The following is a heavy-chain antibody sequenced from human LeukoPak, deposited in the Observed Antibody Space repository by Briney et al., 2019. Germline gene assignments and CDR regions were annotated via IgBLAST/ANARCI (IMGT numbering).Heavy chain of an antibody. CDR2: IYYTGNT. Sequence: SETLSLTCTVSGVSISSSYSYWGWIRQPPGMGLEWIGSIYYTGNTYYNASLKSQVSISIDTSKNQFSLKLTSVTAADTAVYYCARQTGSGLYILPGGQGTLVTVSS. CDR3: ARQTGSGLYILP. D-gene: IGHD2/OR15-2a*01. V-gene: IGHV4-39*01. CDR1: GVSISSSYSY. J-gene: IGHJ4*02.